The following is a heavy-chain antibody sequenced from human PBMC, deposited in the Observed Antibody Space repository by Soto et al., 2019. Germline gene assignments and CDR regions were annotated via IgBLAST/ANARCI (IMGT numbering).Heavy chain of an antibody. J-gene: IGHJ5*02. Sequence: GGSLGLSCAASGLTVSSSYMSWVRQAPGKGLQWVSVIYSAGSTYYANSVKGRFTISRDISTNMVYLQMSSLTDEDTAVYFCAREIVTAGGNNYFDPWGPGTLVTVSS. V-gene: IGHV3-53*01. CDR2: IYSAGST. D-gene: IGHD2-21*02. CDR1: GLTVSSSY. CDR3: AREIVTAGGNNYFDP.